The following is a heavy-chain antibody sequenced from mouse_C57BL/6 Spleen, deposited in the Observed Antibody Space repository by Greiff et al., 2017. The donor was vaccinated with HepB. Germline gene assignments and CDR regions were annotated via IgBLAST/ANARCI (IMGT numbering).Heavy chain of an antibody. CDR2: IRNKANGYTT. V-gene: IGHV7-3*01. CDR1: GFTFTDYY. CDR3: ARLYDYDCFDY. D-gene: IGHD2-4*01. J-gene: IGHJ2*01. Sequence: EVQVVESGGGLVQPGGSLSLSCAASGFTFTDYYMSWVRQPPGKALEWLGFIRNKANGYTTEYSASVKGRFTISRDNSQSILYLQMNALRAEDSATYYCARLYDYDCFDYWGQGTTLTVSS.